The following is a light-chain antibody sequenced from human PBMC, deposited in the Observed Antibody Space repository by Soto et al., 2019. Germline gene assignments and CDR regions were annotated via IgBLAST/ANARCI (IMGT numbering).Light chain of an antibody. CDR3: NSYAGSNNWN. J-gene: IGLJ1*01. Sequence: QSALTQPPSASGSPGQSVTISCTGTSSDVGGYNYVSWYQQHPGKAPKLMIYEVSKRPSGVPDRFSGSKSGNTASLTVSGLQAEDEADYYCNSYAGSNNWNFGTGTKLTVL. CDR1: SSDVGGYNY. CDR2: EVS. V-gene: IGLV2-8*01.